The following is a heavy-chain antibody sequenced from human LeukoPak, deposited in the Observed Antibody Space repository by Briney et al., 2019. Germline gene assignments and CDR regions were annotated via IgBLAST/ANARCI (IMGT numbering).Heavy chain of an antibody. D-gene: IGHD3-22*01. CDR1: GGTFSSYA. J-gene: IGHJ4*02. CDR2: IIPILGIA. CDR3: ARGYDSSGYPTLG. V-gene: IGHV1-69*04. Sequence: GASVMVSCKASGGTFSSYAISWVRQAPGQGLEWMGRIIPILGIANYAQKFQGRVTITADKSTSTAYMELSSLRSEDTAVYYCARGYDSSGYPTLGWGQGTLVTVSS.